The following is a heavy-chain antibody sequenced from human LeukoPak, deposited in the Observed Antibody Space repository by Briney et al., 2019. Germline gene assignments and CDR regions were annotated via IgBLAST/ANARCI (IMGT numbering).Heavy chain of an antibody. V-gene: IGHV1-2*02. CDR2: INPDSGGS. D-gene: IGHD1-14*01. CDR3: ARDMTGGIWARATSFDH. Sequence: ASVKVSCKASGYTFTSYYIHWVRQAPGQGPEWMGWINPDSGGSEYGQKFQGRVTFTSDTSSTTIYMEVRSLKSDDTAVYYCARDMTGGIWARATSFDHWGQGTLVTVSS. J-gene: IGHJ4*02. CDR1: GYTFTSYY.